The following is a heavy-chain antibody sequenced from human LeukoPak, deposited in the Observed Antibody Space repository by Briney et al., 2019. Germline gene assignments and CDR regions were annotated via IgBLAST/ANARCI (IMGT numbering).Heavy chain of an antibody. CDR1: GGSISTFY. CDR3: ARQNRGVAPPYYFDY. Sequence: PSETLSLTCTVSGGSISTFYWSWIRQPPGRGLEWIGYIYYTGSTNYNPSLKSRVTISIDTSRNQFSLKLSSVTAADTAVYFCARQNRGVAPPYYFDYRGQGSLVTVSS. D-gene: IGHD3-10*01. V-gene: IGHV4-59*08. J-gene: IGHJ4*02. CDR2: IYYTGST.